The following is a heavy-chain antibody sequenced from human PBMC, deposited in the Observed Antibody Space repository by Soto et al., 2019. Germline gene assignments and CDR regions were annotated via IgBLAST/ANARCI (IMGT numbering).Heavy chain of an antibody. CDR3: ARENWNDVSWYYYGMDV. V-gene: IGHV1-69*06. J-gene: IGHJ6*02. CDR1: GGTFSSYA. CDR2: IIPIFGTA. Sequence: ASVKVSCKASGGTFSSYAISWVRQAPGQGLGWMGGIIPIFGTANYAQKFQGRVTITADKSTSTAYMELSSLRSEDTAVYYCARENWNDVSWYYYGMDVWGQGTTVTVSS. D-gene: IGHD1-1*01.